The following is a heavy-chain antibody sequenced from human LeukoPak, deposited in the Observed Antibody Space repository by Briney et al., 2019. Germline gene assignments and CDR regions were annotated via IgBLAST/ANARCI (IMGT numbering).Heavy chain of an antibody. J-gene: IGHJ4*02. V-gene: IGHV1-46*01. CDR1: GYTFTSYY. CDR3: ARDPNGGSGTPTRDFDY. CDR2: INPSGGST. Sequence: ASVKVSCKASGYTFTSYYMHWVRQAPGQGLEWMGIINPSGGSTSYAQKFQGRVTMTRDTSTSTVYMELSSLRSEDTAVYYCARDPNGGSGTPTRDFDYWGQGTLVTVSS. D-gene: IGHD6-19*01.